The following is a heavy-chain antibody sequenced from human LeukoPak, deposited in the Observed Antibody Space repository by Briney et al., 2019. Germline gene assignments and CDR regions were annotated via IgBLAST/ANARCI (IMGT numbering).Heavy chain of an antibody. V-gene: IGHV3-53*01. CDR1: GFTVSSNY. CDR3: ARAGPLRYFDWYAFDY. J-gene: IGHJ4*02. CDR2: IYSGGST. D-gene: IGHD3-9*01. Sequence: GGSLRLSCAASGFTVSSNYMSWVRQAPGKGLEWVSVIYSGGSTYYAASVKGRFTISRANSKNPLYLQMNSLRAEDTAVYYCARAGPLRYFDWYAFDYWGQGTLVTVSS.